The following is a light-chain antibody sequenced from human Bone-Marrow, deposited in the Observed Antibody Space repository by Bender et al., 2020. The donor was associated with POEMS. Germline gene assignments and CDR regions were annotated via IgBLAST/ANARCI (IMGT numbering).Light chain of an antibody. CDR3: SVWDDNLNGV. CDR1: SSNLGSNT. J-gene: IGLJ3*02. Sequence: QSVLTQPPSASGTPGQRVTISCSGGSSNLGSNTVNWYQQVPGTAPKLLIYRNNQRPTGVPDRFSGSKSGTSASLAISGLRSEDEADYYCSVWDDNLNGVFGGGTKLTVL. CDR2: RNN. V-gene: IGLV1-44*01.